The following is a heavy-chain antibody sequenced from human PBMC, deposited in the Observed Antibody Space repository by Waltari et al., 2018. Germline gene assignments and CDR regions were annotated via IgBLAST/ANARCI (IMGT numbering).Heavy chain of an antibody. V-gene: IGHV3-9*01. CDR3: ARGTVGTVSGGAFDI. Sequence: EVQLVESGGDLIQPGRSLRLSCAASGFPFADSALHWVRQAQGKGLEWVSSISWNSGIRAYADSVRDRLTISRDNARSSLYLQIDSLRPEDTALYFCARGTVGTVSGGAFDIWGQGTMVTVSS. CDR2: ISWNSGIR. D-gene: IGHD2-21*02. CDR1: GFPFADSA. J-gene: IGHJ3*02.